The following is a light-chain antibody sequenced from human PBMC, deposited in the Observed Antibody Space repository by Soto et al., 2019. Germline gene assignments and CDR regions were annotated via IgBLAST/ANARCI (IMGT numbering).Light chain of an antibody. CDR3: SSYSTSSTLNYV. J-gene: IGLJ1*01. CDR1: SADVGGHNF. CDR2: EVT. V-gene: IGLV2-14*01. Sequence: QSVLTQPASVSGSPGQSITISCTGTSADVGGHNFVSWYQQHPGKAPKLMIYEVTNRPSGVSNRFSGSKSGNTASLTISVLQAKDEADYYCSSYSTSSTLNYVFGTGTKLTVL.